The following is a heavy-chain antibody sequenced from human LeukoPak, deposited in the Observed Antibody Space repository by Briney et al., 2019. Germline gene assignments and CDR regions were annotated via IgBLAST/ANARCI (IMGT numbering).Heavy chain of an antibody. Sequence: PGGSLRLSCAASGFTFSSYEMNWVRQAPGKGLEWVSYISSSGSTIYYADSVKGRFTISRDNAKNPLYLQMNSLRAEDTAVYYCARPRISGLRNAFDIWGQGTMVTVSS. D-gene: IGHD3-3*02. CDR1: GFTFSSYE. V-gene: IGHV3-48*03. CDR2: ISSSGSTI. CDR3: ARPRISGLRNAFDI. J-gene: IGHJ3*02.